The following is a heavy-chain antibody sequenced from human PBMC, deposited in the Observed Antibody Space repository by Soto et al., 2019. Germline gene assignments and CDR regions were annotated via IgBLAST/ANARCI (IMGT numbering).Heavy chain of an antibody. CDR3: AWAGPAPRFNH. CDR2: ISPYSGDT. V-gene: IGHV1-2*02. J-gene: IGHJ4*02. CDR1: ENTFSGYY. Sequence: AASVKVSRKGSENTFSGYYLHWVRQAPGQGLEWMGWISPYSGDTDSAQKFQGRVTLTRDTSTRTVYMELSRLTSGDTAVYYCAWAGPAPRFNHWGQGALVTVSS. D-gene: IGHD2-2*01.